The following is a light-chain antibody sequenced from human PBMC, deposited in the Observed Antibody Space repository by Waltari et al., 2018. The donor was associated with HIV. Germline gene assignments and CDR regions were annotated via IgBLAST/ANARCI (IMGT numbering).Light chain of an antibody. Sequence: EIVMTQSPATLSVSPGDRPTLSCRAGQSISNNLAWYQQKPDQAPRLLIFGASTRATGVPARFSGSGSGTEFTLTISSLQSEDFAIYFCQQYKTWPLTFGGGTKVEIK. CDR1: QSISNN. V-gene: IGKV3-15*01. J-gene: IGKJ4*01. CDR2: GAS. CDR3: QQYKTWPLT.